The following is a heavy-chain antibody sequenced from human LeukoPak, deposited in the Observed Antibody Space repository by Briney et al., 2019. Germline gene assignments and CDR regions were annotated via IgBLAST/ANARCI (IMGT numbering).Heavy chain of an antibody. J-gene: IGHJ4*02. Sequence: ASVKVSCKASGYTFTSYDINWVRQATGQGLEWMGWMNPNSGNTGYAQKFQGRVTMTRNTYISTAYMELSSLRSEDTAVYYCAREEIFRCSGGSCYFDYWGQGTLVTVSS. V-gene: IGHV1-8*01. D-gene: IGHD2-15*01. CDR1: GYTFTSYD. CDR3: AREEIFRCSGGSCYFDY. CDR2: MNPNSGNT.